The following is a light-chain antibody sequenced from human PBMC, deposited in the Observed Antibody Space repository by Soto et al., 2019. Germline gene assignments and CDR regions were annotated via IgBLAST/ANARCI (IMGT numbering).Light chain of an antibody. CDR1: QSVSSY. CDR3: QQRANWPPLT. Sequence: EIVLTQSPATLSLSPGERATLSCRASQSVSSYLVWYQQKPGQAPRLLIYDASNSATGIPARFSGSGSGTDFTLTISSLEPEDFAVYFCQQRANWPPLTFGGGTKVEIK. J-gene: IGKJ4*01. V-gene: IGKV3-11*01. CDR2: DAS.